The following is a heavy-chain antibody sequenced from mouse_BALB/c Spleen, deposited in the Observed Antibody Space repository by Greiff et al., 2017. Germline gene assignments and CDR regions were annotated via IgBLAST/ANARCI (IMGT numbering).Heavy chain of an antibody. CDR2: IYWDDDK. V-gene: IGHV8-12*01. CDR1: GFSLSTSGMG. J-gene: IGHJ4*01. Sequence: QVTLKVSGPGILQPSQTLSLTCSFSGFSLSTSGMGVSWIRQPSGKGLEWLAHIYWDDDKRYNPSLKSRLTISKDTSRNQVFLKITSVDTADTATYYCARRAEEGYAMDYWGQGTSVTVSS. CDR3: ARRAEEGYAMDY.